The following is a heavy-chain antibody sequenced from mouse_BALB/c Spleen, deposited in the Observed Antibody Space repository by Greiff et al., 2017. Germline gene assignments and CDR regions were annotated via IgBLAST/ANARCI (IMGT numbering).Heavy chain of an antibody. Sequence: QVQLQQSAAELVRPGASVKLSCKASGYTFTSYTMHWVKQRPGQGLEWIGYINPSSGYTEYNQKFKDKTTLTADKSSSTAYMQLSSLTSEDSAVYYCARYDGCTLFDYWGQGTTLTVSA. CDR2: INPSSGYT. D-gene: IGHD2-3*01. J-gene: IGHJ2*01. V-gene: IGHV1-4*02. CDR1: GYTFTSYT. CDR3: ARYDGCTLFDY.